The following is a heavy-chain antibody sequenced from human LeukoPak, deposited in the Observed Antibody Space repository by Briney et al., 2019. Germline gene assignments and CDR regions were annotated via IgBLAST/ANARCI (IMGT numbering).Heavy chain of an antibody. V-gene: IGHV3-30-3*01. J-gene: IGHJ4*02. CDR2: ISYDGSNK. Sequence: GGSLRLSCAASGFTFSSYTMHWVRQAPGKGLEWVAIISYDGSNKYYADSVKGRFTISRDDSKNTLYLRMNSLRAEDTAVYYCAVRDNDYWGQGTLVTVSS. D-gene: IGHD3-3*01. CDR1: GFTFSSYT. CDR3: AVRDNDY.